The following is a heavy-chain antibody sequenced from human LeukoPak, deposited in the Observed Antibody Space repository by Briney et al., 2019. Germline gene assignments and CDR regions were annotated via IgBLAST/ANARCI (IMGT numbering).Heavy chain of an antibody. CDR2: IFYSGST. CDR3: ATELEYSSRLEGY. Sequence: SETLSLTCTVSSGSISTSNYYWGWVRQPPGKALEWIGNIFYSGSTYYSPSLKSRVTISVDTSKNQFSLKLSSVTAADTAVYYCATELEYSSRLEGYWGQGTLVTVSS. J-gene: IGHJ4*02. CDR1: SGSISTSNYY. D-gene: IGHD6-6*01. V-gene: IGHV4-39*07.